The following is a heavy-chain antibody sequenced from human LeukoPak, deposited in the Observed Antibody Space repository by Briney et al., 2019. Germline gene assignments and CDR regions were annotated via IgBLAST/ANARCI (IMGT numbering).Heavy chain of an antibody. CDR2: IDPSDSYT. V-gene: IGHV5-10-1*01. CDR1: GYRFSRYW. CDR3: ARYSSSSEGDY. D-gene: IGHD6-6*01. J-gene: IGHJ4*02. Sequence: GESLKISCKGSGYRFSRYWITWVRQMPGKGLEWMGRIDPSDSYTNYSPSFQGQVTISADKSITTVYLQWSSLKASDTAMYYCARYSSSSEGDYWGQGTLVTVSS.